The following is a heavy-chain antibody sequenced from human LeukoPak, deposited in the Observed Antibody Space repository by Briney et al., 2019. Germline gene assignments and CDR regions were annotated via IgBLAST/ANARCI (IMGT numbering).Heavy chain of an antibody. Sequence: GGSLRLSCAASGFTFSSYWMHWVRQAPGKGLVWVSRINSDGSSTSYADSVKGRFTISRDNAKNTLYLQTNSLRAEDTAVYYCARLGGGRQLVSYWGQGTLVTVSS. CDR2: INSDGSST. CDR1: GFTFSSYW. J-gene: IGHJ4*02. D-gene: IGHD6-6*01. V-gene: IGHV3-74*01. CDR3: ARLGGGRQLVSY.